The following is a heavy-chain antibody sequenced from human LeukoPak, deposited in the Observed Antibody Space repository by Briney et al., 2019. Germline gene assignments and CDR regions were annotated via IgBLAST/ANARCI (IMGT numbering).Heavy chain of an antibody. D-gene: IGHD2-15*01. J-gene: IGHJ4*02. CDR1: GFTFSSYS. V-gene: IGHV3-21*01. Sequence: GGSLRLSCAASGFTFSSYSMKWVRQAPGKGLEWVSSISTGSSYIHYADSVKGRFTISRDNAKNSLYLQMNSLRAEDTAVYYCARDYDFYCSGGSCYSPRLSDYWGQGTLVTVSS. CDR3: ARDYDFYCSGGSCYSPRLSDY. CDR2: ISTGSSYI.